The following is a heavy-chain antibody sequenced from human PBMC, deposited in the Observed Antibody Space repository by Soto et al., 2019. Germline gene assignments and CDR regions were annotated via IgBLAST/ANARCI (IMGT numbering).Heavy chain of an antibody. CDR2: INKDGGDT. Sequence: GGSLRLSCAASGFTFSDFWLHWVRQAPGKGLVWVARINKDGGDTSYADSVKGRFTMSRDNAKNMVYLQMNSLGVEDTAVYYCGSVFEYWGQGTQVTVSS. CDR3: GSVFEY. J-gene: IGHJ4*02. V-gene: IGHV3-74*01. CDR1: GFTFSDFW.